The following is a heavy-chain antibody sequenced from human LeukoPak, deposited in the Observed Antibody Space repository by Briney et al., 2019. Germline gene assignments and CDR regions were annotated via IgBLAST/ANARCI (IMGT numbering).Heavy chain of an antibody. J-gene: IGHJ4*02. CDR1: GFTFSSYA. CDR3: ARDPYSVYYFDY. Sequence: PGRSLRLSCAASGFTFSSYAMHWVRQAPGKGLEWVAVISYDGSNKYYADSVKGRFTISRDNSKNTLYLQMNSLRAEDTAVYYCARDPYSVYYFDYWGQGTLVTASS. V-gene: IGHV3-30-3*01. D-gene: IGHD3-16*01. CDR2: ISYDGSNK.